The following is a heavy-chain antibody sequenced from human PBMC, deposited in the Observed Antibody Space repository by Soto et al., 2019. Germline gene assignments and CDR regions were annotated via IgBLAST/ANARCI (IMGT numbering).Heavy chain of an antibody. CDR3: AKGIAAAPLSAFEI. D-gene: IGHD6-13*01. CDR2: ISAYNGNT. J-gene: IGHJ3*02. V-gene: IGHV1-18*01. CDR1: GYTFTSYG. Sequence: GASVKVSCKASGYTFTSYGISWVRQAPGQGLEWMGWISAYNGNTNYAQKLQGRVTMTTDTSTSTAYMELRSLRSDDTAVYYCAKGIAAAPLSAFEIWGQGTMVTVSS.